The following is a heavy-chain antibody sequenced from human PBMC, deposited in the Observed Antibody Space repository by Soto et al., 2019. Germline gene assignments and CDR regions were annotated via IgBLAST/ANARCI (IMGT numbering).Heavy chain of an antibody. J-gene: IGHJ5*02. V-gene: IGHV3-30*18. CDR2: ISYDGSNK. Sequence: QVQLVESGGGVVQPGRSLRLSCAASGFTFSSYGMHWVRQAPGKGLEWVAVISYDGSNKYYADSVKGRFTISRDNSKNTLYLQMNSLRAEDTAVYYCAKEIDGSGSYISGWFDPWGQGTLVTVSS. CDR3: AKEIDGSGSYISGWFDP. CDR1: GFTFSSYG. D-gene: IGHD3-10*01.